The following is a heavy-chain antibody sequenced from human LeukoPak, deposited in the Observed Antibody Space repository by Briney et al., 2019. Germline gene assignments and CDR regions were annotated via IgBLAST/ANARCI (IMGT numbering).Heavy chain of an antibody. J-gene: IGHJ4*02. CDR1: GGSISSSSYY. D-gene: IGHD2-15*01. CDR2: IYYSGST. V-gene: IGHV4-39*01. CDR3: ARVVVVVTTWVFPYFDY. Sequence: PSETLSLTCTVSGGSISSSSYYCGWIRQPPGKGLEWIGSIYYSGSTYYNPSLKSRVTISVDTSKNQFSLKLSSVTAADTAVYYCARVVVVVTTWVFPYFDYWGQGTLVTVSS.